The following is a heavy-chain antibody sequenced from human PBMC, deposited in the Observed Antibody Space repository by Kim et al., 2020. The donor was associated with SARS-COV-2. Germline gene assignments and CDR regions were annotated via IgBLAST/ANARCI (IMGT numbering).Heavy chain of an antibody. J-gene: IGHJ6*02. Sequence: GESLKISCKGSGYSFTSYWIGWVRQMPGKGLEWMGIIYPGDSDTRYSPSFQGQVTISADKSISTAYLQWSSLKASDTAMYYCARHELWSTKGRGYYYYGMDVWGQGTTVTVSS. CDR3: ARHELWSTKGRGYYYYGMDV. CDR1: GYSFTSYW. D-gene: IGHD3-10*01. CDR2: IYPGDSDT. V-gene: IGHV5-51*01.